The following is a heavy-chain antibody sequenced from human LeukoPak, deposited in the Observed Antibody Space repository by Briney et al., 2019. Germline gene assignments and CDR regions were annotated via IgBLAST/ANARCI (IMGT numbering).Heavy chain of an antibody. CDR1: VGSFSGYY. CDR2: INHSGST. V-gene: IGHV4-34*01. CDR3: ARGWINYDSYSYYMDV. Sequence: PSGTLSHTCAVYVGSFSGYYWSWIRQPPARGVEWVGEINHSGSTNYNPSLKSRVTISVDRSKNQFSLKLSSVTAADTAVYYCARGWINYDSYSYYMDVWGKGTTVTVSS. D-gene: IGHD3-22*01. J-gene: IGHJ6*03.